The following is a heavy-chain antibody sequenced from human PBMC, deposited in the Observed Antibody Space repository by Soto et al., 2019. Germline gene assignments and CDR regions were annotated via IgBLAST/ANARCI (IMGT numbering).Heavy chain of an antibody. J-gene: IGHJ4*02. D-gene: IGHD3-22*01. CDR1: DDSISSGNYY. CDR2: IYYSGST. V-gene: IGHV4-30-4*01. Sequence: PSETLSLTCVVSDDSISSGNYYLSWIRQPPGKGLEWIGYIYYSGSTYYNPSLKSRVTISVDKSKNQFSLKLSSVTAADTAFYYCARGSGSYPLPYFDYWGQKTLVTVSS. CDR3: ARGSGSYPLPYFDY.